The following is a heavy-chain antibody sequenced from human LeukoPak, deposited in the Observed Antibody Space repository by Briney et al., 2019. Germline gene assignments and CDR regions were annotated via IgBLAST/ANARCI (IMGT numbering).Heavy chain of an antibody. CDR2: IYYNGNT. CDR1: GGSIGGHTFY. D-gene: IGHD6-19*01. V-gene: IGHV4-39*01. Sequence: PSETLSLTCNVSGGSIGGHTFYWDWIRQPPGKGLEWIATIYYNGNTFYNPSLKSRIAISIDMSKSQFSLHLSSVTAADTAIYYCARLTALAGHRGAFDIWGPGTMVTVSS. J-gene: IGHJ3*02. CDR3: ARLTALAGHRGAFDI.